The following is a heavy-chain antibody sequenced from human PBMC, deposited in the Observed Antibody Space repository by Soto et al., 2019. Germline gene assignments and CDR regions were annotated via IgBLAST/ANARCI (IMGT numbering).Heavy chain of an antibody. D-gene: IGHD3-16*01. CDR3: ARDGLTFGGD. CDR1: GFTFGSFT. CDR2: ISSSSAYI. J-gene: IGHJ4*02. Sequence: EVHLVEAGGGLVKPGESLTLSCAASGFTFGSFTLKWVRQAPGKGLEWVLSISSSSAYIYYAESVKGRFTISRDNARSTLYLQMNSLRLDDTAVYFCARDGLTFGGDWGQGTLVAVSS. V-gene: IGHV3-21*06.